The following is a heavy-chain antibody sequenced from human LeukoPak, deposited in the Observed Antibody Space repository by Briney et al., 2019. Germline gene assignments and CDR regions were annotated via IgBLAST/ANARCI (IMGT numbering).Heavy chain of an antibody. V-gene: IGHV3-48*01. CDR3: ARGEYSSSWYIY. CDR2: IGTSSSTI. Sequence: GGSLRLSCAASGLTFSGYSLNWVRQAPGKGLEWVSYIGTSSSTIYYADSVKGRFTISRDNAKNSLYLQMNSLRAEDTAVYYCARGEYSSSWYIYWGQGTLVTVSS. CDR1: GLTFSGYS. J-gene: IGHJ4*02. D-gene: IGHD6-13*01.